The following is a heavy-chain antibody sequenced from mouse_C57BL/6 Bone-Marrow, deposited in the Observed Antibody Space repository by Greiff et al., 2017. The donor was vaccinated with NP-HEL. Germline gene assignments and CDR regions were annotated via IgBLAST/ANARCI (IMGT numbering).Heavy chain of an antibody. CDR1: GFTFSDFY. D-gene: IGHD2-5*01. CDR3: ARDALGLYYSNPYWYFDV. CDR2: SRNTANDYTT. J-gene: IGHJ1*03. V-gene: IGHV7-1*01. Sequence: EVKLMESGGGLVQSGRSLRLSCATSGFTFSDFYMEWVRQAPGKGLEWIAASRNTANDYTTEYSASVKGRFIVSRDTSQSILYLQMNALRAEDTAIYYCARDALGLYYSNPYWYFDVWGTGTTVTVSS.